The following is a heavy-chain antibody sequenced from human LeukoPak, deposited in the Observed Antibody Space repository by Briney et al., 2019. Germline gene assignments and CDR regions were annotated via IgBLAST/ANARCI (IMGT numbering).Heavy chain of an antibody. Sequence: MSSETLSLTCTVSGGSISSSSYYWGWIRQPPGKGLEWIGSIYYSGSTYYNPSLKSRVTISVDTSKNQFSLKLSSVTAADTAVYYCARQGLSYYYYYYMDVWGKGTTVTISS. V-gene: IGHV4-39*01. J-gene: IGHJ6*03. D-gene: IGHD2-15*01. CDR3: ARQGLSYYYYYYMDV. CDR2: IYYSGST. CDR1: GGSISSSSYY.